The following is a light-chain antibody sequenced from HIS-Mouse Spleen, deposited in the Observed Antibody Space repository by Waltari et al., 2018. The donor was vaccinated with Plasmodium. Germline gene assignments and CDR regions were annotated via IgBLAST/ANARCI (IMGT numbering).Light chain of an antibody. CDR3: QQSYSTWT. V-gene: IGKV1-39*01. Sequence: IQMTQSPSSLSASVRYRHTIPCRASQSISNYLQWYQQKPGKAPKFLIYAASTLQSGLPSRFSGSGSGTDFTITISSLQPEDFATYYCQQSYSTWTFGQGTKVEIK. J-gene: IGKJ1*01. CDR1: QSISNY. CDR2: AAS.